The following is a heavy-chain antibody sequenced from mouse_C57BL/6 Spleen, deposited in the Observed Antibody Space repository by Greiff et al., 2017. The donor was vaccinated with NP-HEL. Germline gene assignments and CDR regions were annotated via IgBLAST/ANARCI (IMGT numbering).Heavy chain of an antibody. J-gene: IGHJ4*01. CDR2: ISYDGSN. CDR3: ARYDYEAMDY. CDR1: GYSITSGYY. Sequence: SGPGLVKPSQSLSLTCSVTGYSITSGYYWNWIRQFPGNKLEWMGYISYDGSNNYNPSLKNRISITRDTSKNQFFLKLNSVTTEDTATYYCARYDYEAMDYWGQGTSVTVSS. V-gene: IGHV3-6*01.